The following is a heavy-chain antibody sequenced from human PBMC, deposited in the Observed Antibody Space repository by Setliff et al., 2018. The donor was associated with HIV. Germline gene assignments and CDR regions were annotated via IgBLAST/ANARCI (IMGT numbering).Heavy chain of an antibody. CDR1: GYIFTGYH. J-gene: IGHJ4*02. Sequence: GASVKVSCKASGYIFTGYHMHWVRQAPGQGLEWMGWINPESGVANYAQKFQARVTITADESTSTAYMELSSLRSEDTAVYYCARGRFLEWLLIGFDSWGQGTLVTVSS. V-gene: IGHV1-2*02. D-gene: IGHD3-3*01. CDR3: ARGRFLEWLLIGFDS. CDR2: INPESGVA.